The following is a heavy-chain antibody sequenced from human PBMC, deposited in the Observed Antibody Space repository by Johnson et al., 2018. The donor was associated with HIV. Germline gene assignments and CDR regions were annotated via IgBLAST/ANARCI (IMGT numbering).Heavy chain of an antibody. J-gene: IGHJ3*02. D-gene: IGHD4-23*01. Sequence: EVQLLESGGGLVQPGGSLRLSCAASGFTVSSNYMSWVRQAPGKRLEWVSVIYSGGSTYYADSVKGRFTISRDNSKNTLYLQMNSLRAEDTAVYYCAKDVLRWYPRSAFDIWGQGTMVTVSS. CDR3: AKDVLRWYPRSAFDI. CDR2: IYSGGST. V-gene: IGHV3-66*01. CDR1: GFTVSSNY.